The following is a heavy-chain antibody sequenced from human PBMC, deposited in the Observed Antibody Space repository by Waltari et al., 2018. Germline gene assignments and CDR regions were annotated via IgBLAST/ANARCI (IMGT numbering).Heavy chain of an antibody. CDR2: IYYSRSD. CDR1: GGSISSSSYY. V-gene: IGHV4-39*07. CDR3: AGDSRMTVKTDDAFDI. Sequence: QLQLQESGPGLVKPSETLSLTCTVSGGSISSSSYYWGWIRQPPGNGLEWIGSIYYSRSDYNKTSFKSRFTIAGDTIKNELSMKLSSVKAADTAVYYSAGDSRMTVKTDDAFDIWGQGTMVTVSS. D-gene: IGHD4-17*01. J-gene: IGHJ3*02.